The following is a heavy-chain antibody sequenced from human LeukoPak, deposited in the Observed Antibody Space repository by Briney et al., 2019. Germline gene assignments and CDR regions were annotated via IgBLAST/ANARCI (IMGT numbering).Heavy chain of an antibody. J-gene: IGHJ4*02. Sequence: PSETLSLTCTVSGGSISSYYWSWIRQPPGKGLEWIGYIYHSGSTNYNPSLKTRVTISLDTSKNQFSLKLSSVTAADTAVYYCARVQYGDKDPQPHYFDFWGQGTLVTVSS. CDR2: IYHSGST. V-gene: IGHV4-59*01. CDR1: GGSISSYY. CDR3: ARVQYGDKDPQPHYFDF. D-gene: IGHD4-23*01.